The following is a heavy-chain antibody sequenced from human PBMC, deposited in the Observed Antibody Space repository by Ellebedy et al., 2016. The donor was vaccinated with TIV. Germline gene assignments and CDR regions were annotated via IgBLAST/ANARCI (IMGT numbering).Heavy chain of an antibody. Sequence: GGSLRLSXAGFIISNYWMIWVRQAPGNGLEWVARFKFDGSEKQYVDSLKGRFTISRDNGKNSLFLHINSLRDEDTAVYYCARDMAYDAFDIWGQGTMLTVSS. V-gene: IGHV3-7*04. J-gene: IGHJ3*02. D-gene: IGHD5-24*01. CDR2: FKFDGSEK. CDR3: ARDMAYDAFDI. CDR1: GFIISNYW.